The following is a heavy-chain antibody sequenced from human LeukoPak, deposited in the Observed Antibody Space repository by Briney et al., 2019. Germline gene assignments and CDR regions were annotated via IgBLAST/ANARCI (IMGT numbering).Heavy chain of an antibody. CDR1: GYTFTGYY. Sequence: GASVKVSCKASGYTFTGYYMHWVRQAPGQGLEWMGWINPNSGGTNYAQKFQGRVTMTRDTSISTAYMELSRLRSDDTAVYYCARDRLVRGLRGYYYYGMDVWGQGTTVTVSS. D-gene: IGHD3-10*01. J-gene: IGHJ6*02. CDR3: ARDRLVRGLRGYYYYGMDV. V-gene: IGHV1-2*02. CDR2: INPNSGGT.